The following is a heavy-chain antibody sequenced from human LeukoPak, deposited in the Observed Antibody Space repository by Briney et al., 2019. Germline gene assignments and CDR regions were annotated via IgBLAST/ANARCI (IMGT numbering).Heavy chain of an antibody. CDR2: INSDGSST. Sequence: PGGSLRLSCAASEFTFSSYWMHWVRQAPGKGLVWVSRINSDGSSTSYADSVKGRFTISRDNAKNTLYLQMNSLRVEDTAVYYCARTPFCSTSCYGNFDYWGQGSLVTVSS. CDR3: ARTPFCSTSCYGNFDY. V-gene: IGHV3-74*01. J-gene: IGHJ4*02. CDR1: EFTFSSYW. D-gene: IGHD2-2*01.